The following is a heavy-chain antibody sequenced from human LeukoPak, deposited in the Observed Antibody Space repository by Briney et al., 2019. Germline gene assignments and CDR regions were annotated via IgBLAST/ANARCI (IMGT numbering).Heavy chain of an antibody. V-gene: IGHV3-9*01. J-gene: IGHJ4*02. CDR2: ISWNSGTI. Sequence: GGSLRLSCAASGFTFDDYAMHWVRQAPGKGLEWVSGISWNSGTIGYADSVKGRFTISRDNAKNSLYLQMNSLRAEDTAVYYCARQYGGYVGYWGQGTLVTVSS. D-gene: IGHD5-12*01. CDR1: GFTFDDYA. CDR3: ARQYGGYVGY.